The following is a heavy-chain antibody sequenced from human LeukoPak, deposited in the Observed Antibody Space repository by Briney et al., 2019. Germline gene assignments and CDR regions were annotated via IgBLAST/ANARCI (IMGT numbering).Heavy chain of an antibody. Sequence: GGSLRLSCVASGFIFTNYEMNWVRQAPGKGLEWLSYISTGGTIRYHADSVEGRLTISRDNAKKSIYLQMNSLRAEDTATYFCARGSGIRNNYGMDVWGKGTTSSSPQ. V-gene: IGHV3-48*03. CDR3: ARGSGIRNNYGMDV. J-gene: IGHJ6*04. CDR2: ISTGGTIR. D-gene: IGHD3-10*01. CDR1: GFIFTNYE.